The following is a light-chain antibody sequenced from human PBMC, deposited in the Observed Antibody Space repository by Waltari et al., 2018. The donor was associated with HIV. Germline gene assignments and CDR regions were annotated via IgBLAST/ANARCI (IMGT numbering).Light chain of an antibody. Sequence: QSALTQPASVSGSPGQSITISCTVTSSDVGRYDYVSWYQQHPGKAPKFMIYEVSNRPSGVSNRFSGSKSGNTASLTISGLQAEDEADYYCSSYTSISTLVFGGGTKLTVL. V-gene: IGLV2-14*01. CDR1: SSDVGRYDY. J-gene: IGLJ3*02. CDR3: SSYTSISTLV. CDR2: EVS.